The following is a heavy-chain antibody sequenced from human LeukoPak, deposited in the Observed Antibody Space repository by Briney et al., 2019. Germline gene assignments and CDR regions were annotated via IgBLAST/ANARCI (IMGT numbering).Heavy chain of an antibody. CDR3: ARGPDSGSYFAWFDP. J-gene: IGHJ5*02. D-gene: IGHD3-10*01. Sequence: PSETLSLTCAVYGGSFSGYYWNWIRQPPGKGLEWIGEINHSGSTHYNPSLKGRVTIAVDTSKNQIFLKLNSVTAADTAVYYCARGPDSGSYFAWFDPWGQGTLVTVSS. CDR2: INHSGST. CDR1: GGSFSGYY. V-gene: IGHV4-34*01.